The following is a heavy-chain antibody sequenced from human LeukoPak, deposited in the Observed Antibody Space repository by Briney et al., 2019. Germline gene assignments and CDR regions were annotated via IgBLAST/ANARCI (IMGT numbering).Heavy chain of an antibody. CDR1: GGSINNYY. CDR2: IHYSGST. V-gene: IGHV4-59*08. CDR3: ARHFNSGTYPFDY. Sequence: SETLSLTCTVSGGSINNYYWSWIRQPPGKGLEWIGYIHYSGSTKYNPSLRSRDTISVDTSKNQFSLKLSSVTAADTAVYYCARHFNSGTYPFDYWGQGTLVTVSS. D-gene: IGHD3-10*01. J-gene: IGHJ4*02.